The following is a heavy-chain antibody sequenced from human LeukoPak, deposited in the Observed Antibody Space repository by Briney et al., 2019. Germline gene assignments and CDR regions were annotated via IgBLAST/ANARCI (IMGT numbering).Heavy chain of an antibody. V-gene: IGHV4-59*01. Sequence: SETLSLTCTVFGGSISTNYWSWIRQPPGKGLEWIGYIYYSGRTNYNPSLKSRVTISIDTSKNQFSLKLSSVTAADTAVYYCARDSYKGGEGYYFDYWGQGTLVTVSS. CDR2: IYYSGRT. CDR1: GGSISTNY. D-gene: IGHD3-10*01. CDR3: ARDSYKGGEGYYFDY. J-gene: IGHJ4*02.